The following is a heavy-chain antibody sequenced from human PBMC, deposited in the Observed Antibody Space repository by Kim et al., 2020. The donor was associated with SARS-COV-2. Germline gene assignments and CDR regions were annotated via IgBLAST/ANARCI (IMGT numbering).Heavy chain of an antibody. J-gene: IGHJ4*02. CDR1: GFTFSSYA. D-gene: IGHD3-3*02. Sequence: GGSLRLSCVASGFTFSSYAMSWLRQAPGKGLEWVSVIYSDGTTKFYVGSVMGRFTVSRDNSKDTLFLQMNNLRAEDTAVYFCAKDHFRSSSDFWGQGTLVTVSS. V-gene: IGHV3-23*03. CDR3: AKDHFRSSSDF. CDR2: IYSDGTTK.